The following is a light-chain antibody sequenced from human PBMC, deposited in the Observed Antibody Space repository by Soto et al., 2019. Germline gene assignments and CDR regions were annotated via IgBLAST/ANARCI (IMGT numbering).Light chain of an antibody. CDR2: DVS. CDR1: SSDVGGYNY. CDR3: CSYVGRNTYV. Sequence: QSALTQPRSASGSPGQSITISCTGTSSDVGGYNYVSWYQQHPAKAPKLIIFDVSKRPSGVPNRLAGSKSGNTASLTISGCRAEYEADYYCCSYVGRNTYVFGTGTKVTVL. V-gene: IGLV2-11*01. J-gene: IGLJ1*01.